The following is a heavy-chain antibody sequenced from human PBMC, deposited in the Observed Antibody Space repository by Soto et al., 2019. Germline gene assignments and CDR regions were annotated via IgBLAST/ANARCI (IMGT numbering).Heavy chain of an antibody. V-gene: IGHV1-69*01. CDR3: ARDRRQQLAWGDAFDI. CDR1: GGTFSSYA. J-gene: IGHJ3*02. Sequence: QVQLVQSGAEAKKPGSSVKVSCKASGGTFSSYAISWVRQAPGQGLEWMGGIIPIFGTANYAQKFQGRVTITADESTSTAYMELSSLRSEDTAVYYCARDRRQQLAWGDAFDIWGQGTMVTVSS. D-gene: IGHD6-13*01. CDR2: IIPIFGTA.